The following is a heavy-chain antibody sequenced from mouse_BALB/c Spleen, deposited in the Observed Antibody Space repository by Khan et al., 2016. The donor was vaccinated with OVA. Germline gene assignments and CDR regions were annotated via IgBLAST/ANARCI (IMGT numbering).Heavy chain of an antibody. Sequence: QIQLVQSGAELARPGASVKMSCKASGYTFTSYTIHWIKKRLGQGLEWIGYINPSNGYTNYNQKFKDKATLTTDKSSTTAYLQLSSLTSDDSAVYTYVRDADYHRRDGWFAYWGQGTLVTVSA. CDR2: INPSNGYT. CDR3: VRDADYHRRDGWFAY. J-gene: IGHJ3*01. D-gene: IGHD2-14*01. CDR1: GYTFTSYT. V-gene: IGHV1-4*01.